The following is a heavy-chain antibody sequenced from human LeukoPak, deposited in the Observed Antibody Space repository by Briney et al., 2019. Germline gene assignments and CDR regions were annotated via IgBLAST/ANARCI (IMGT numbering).Heavy chain of an antibody. J-gene: IGHJ4*02. V-gene: IGHV1-3*01. D-gene: IGHD3-3*01. CDR2: INAGNGNT. CDR1: GYTFTSYA. CDR3: ARESRKYDFWSGYCH. Sequence: ASVKVSCKASGYTFTSYAMHWVRQAPGQRLEWMGWINAGNGNTKYSQKFQGRVTITRDTSASTAYMELSSLRSEDTAVYYCARESRKYDFWSGYCHWGQGTLVTVS.